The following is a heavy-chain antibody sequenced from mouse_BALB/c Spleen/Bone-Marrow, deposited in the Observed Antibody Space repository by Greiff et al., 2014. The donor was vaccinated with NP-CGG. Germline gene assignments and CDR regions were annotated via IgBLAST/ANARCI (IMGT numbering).Heavy chain of an antibody. CDR1: GYTFTSYW. CDR3: TRREGNYAFAY. Sequence: VQLQQSGAELVRPGASVKLSCKASGYTFTSYWINWVTQRPGQGLEWVGNLYPSDSYTNYNQKFKDKATVTANKSPSTAYTQLSSPTTEDSAVYYCTRREGNYAFAYWGQGTLVTVSA. V-gene: IGHV1-69*02. D-gene: IGHD1-1*01. J-gene: IGHJ3*01. CDR2: LYPSDSYT.